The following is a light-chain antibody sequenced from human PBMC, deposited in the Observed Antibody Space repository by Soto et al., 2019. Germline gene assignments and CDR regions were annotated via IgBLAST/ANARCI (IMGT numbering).Light chain of an antibody. Sequence: QSVLTQPPSASVSPGQSVTISCTGTSSDVGAYDYVSWYQQHPGKAPKLMIYEINKRPSGVPDRFSGSKSGNTASLTVSGLQAEDEADYYCSSFAGSNNFPYVFGTGTKLTVL. CDR1: SSDVGAYDY. V-gene: IGLV2-8*01. CDR3: SSFAGSNNFPYV. CDR2: EIN. J-gene: IGLJ1*01.